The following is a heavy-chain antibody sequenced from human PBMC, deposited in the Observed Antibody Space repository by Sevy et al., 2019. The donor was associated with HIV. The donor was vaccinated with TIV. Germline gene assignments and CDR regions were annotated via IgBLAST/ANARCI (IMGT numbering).Heavy chain of an antibody. CDR3: ARDTYSAGGNAFDI. V-gene: IGHV3-33*01. J-gene: IGHJ3*02. Sequence: GGSLRLSCAASGFTFSSYGMHWVRQAPGKGLEWVAVIWYDGSNKYYADSVKGRFTISRDNSKNTRYLQMNSLRAEDTAVYYCARDTYSAGGNAFDIWGQGTMVTVSS. CDR1: GFTFSSYG. CDR2: IWYDGSNK. D-gene: IGHD1-26*01.